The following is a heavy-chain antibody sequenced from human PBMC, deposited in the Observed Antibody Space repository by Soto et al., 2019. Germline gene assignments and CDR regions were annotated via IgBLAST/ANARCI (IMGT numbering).Heavy chain of an antibody. CDR2: INHSGST. CDR1: GGSFSGYY. CDR3: ARGRIQDYDRSGYSP. V-gene: IGHV4-34*01. J-gene: IGHJ5*02. Sequence: QVQLQQWGAGLLKPSETLSLTCAVYGGSFSGYYWNWIRQPPGKGLEWSGEINHSGSTKYSPSLKGRLTISVDTSKNQFSLNLTSVTAADTAVYYCARGRIQDYDRSGYSPWGQGTLVTVSS. D-gene: IGHD3-22*01.